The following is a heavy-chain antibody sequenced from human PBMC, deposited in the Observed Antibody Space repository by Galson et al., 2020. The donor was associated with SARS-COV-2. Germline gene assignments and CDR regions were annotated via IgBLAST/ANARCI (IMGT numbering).Heavy chain of an antibody. CDR2: IKQDGSEK. J-gene: IGHJ6*02. Sequence: GGSLRLSCAASGFTFSSSWMSWVRQAPGKGLEWVANIKQDGSEKYYVDSVKGRFTISRDNAKNSLYLQMNSLRAEDTAVYYCARDGIVGATGSYYYYGMDVWGQGTTVTVSS. CDR1: GFTFSSSW. V-gene: IGHV3-7*03. CDR3: ARDGIVGATGSYYYYGMDV. D-gene: IGHD1-26*01.